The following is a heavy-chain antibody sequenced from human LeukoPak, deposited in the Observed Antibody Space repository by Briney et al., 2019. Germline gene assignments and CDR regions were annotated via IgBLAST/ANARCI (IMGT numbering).Heavy chain of an antibody. J-gene: IGHJ4*02. CDR3: TTDRGALTN. V-gene: IGHV3-15*01. CDR1: GFTFSDAW. Sequence: PGGSLRLSCATSGFTFSDAWMIWVRQAPGKGLEWVGRIQSKTDGGPTEYAAPVKGRFTISRDDSKNTLYLQMNSLKAGDTAVYYCTTDRGALTNWGPGTLVTVSS. D-gene: IGHD3-10*01. CDR2: IQSKTDGGPT.